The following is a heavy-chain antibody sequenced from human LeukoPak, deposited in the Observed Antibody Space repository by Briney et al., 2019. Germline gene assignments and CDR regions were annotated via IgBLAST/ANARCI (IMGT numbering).Heavy chain of an antibody. J-gene: IGHJ3*02. CDR1: GFTFTNYA. CDR2: VSGTGGST. D-gene: IGHD5-18*01. Sequence: GGSLRLSCAVSGFTFTNYAMSWVRQAPGKGLEWVSAVSGTGGSTYYADSVKGRFTISRDNSKNTLYLQMNGLRAEDTAVYYCARDRGYSTFDIWGQGTMVTVSS. CDR3: ARDRGYSTFDI. V-gene: IGHV3-23*01.